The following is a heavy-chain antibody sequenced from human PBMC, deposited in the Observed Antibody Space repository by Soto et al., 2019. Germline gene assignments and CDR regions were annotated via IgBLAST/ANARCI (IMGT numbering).Heavy chain of an antibody. J-gene: IGHJ4*02. V-gene: IGHV4-59*12. CDR3: ARTYDSNGYANEFDS. CDR2: IYDNGIT. D-gene: IGHD3-22*01. Sequence: QVVLQESGPGLVKPSETLSLTCSVSGCSITSYYWSWVRQPPGKGLEWIGYIYDNGITSQNPSLTSRVTMSADTSQNQFSLKLTSVTGADTAVYYCARTYDSNGYANEFDSWGQGILVTVTS. CDR1: GCSITSYY.